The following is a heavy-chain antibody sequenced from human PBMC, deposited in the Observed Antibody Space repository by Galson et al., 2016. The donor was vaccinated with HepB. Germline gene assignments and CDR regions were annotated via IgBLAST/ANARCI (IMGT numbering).Heavy chain of an antibody. CDR2: LGHDGNYK. Sequence: SLRLSCAASGFHFGVYGMHWVRQAPGKGLEWVAVLGHDGNYKYEADSVKGRFTTSRDNSQNSLYLQMDSLRAEDTSVYYCARDLSVGKYFNNWGQGTLVTVSS. CDR3: ARDLSVGKYFNN. J-gene: IGHJ4*02. CDR1: GFHFGVYG. V-gene: IGHV3-33*01. D-gene: IGHD1-26*01.